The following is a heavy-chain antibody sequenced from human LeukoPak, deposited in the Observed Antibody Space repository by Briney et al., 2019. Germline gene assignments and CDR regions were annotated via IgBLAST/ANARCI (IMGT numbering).Heavy chain of an antibody. D-gene: IGHD2-15*01. J-gene: IGHJ2*01. V-gene: IGHV7-4-1*02. CDR1: GYTFTSYA. CDR2: INTNTGNP. CDR3: ARLGRVVDDWYFDL. Sequence: ASVKVSCKASGYTFTSYAMNWVRQAPGQGLEWMGWINTNTGNPTYAQGFTGRFVFSLDTSVSTAYLQISSLKAEDTAVYYCARLGRVVDDWYFDLWGRGTLVTVSS.